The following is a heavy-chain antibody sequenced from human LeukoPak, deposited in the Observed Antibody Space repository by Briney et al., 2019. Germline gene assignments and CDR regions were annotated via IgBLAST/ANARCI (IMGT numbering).Heavy chain of an antibody. V-gene: IGHV4-4*07. D-gene: IGHD5-12*01. CDR2: IYSSEDT. J-gene: IGHJ4*02. CDR1: GGSISNFY. CDR3: AREATESGYPYYVDY. Sequence: SSETLSLTCTVSGGSISNFYWNWIRQPAGKGLEWIGRIYSSEDTNYNPSLKSRVSLSVDTSNNQFSLKLNSVTAADTAVYYCAREATESGYPYYVDYWGQGILVTVSS.